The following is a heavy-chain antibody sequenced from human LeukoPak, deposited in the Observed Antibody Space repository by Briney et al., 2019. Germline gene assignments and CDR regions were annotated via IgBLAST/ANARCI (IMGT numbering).Heavy chain of an antibody. CDR2: IYYSGST. CDR3: ARTYYDILTGLYFDY. J-gene: IGHJ4*02. V-gene: IGHV4-61*01. D-gene: IGHD3-9*01. CDR1: GGSVSSGSYY. Sequence: PSETLSLTCTVSGGSVSSGSYYWSWIRQPPGKGLEWIGYIYYSGSTNYNPSLKSRVTISVDTSKNQFSLKLSSVTAADTAVYYCARTYYDILTGLYFDYWGQGTLVTVSS.